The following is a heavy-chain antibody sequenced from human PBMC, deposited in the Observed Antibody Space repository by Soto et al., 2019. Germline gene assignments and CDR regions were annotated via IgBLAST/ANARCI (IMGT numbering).Heavy chain of an antibody. CDR2: ISGSGGST. CDR3: ARVREGTFDY. J-gene: IGHJ4*02. Sequence: EVQLLESGGDLVQPGGSLRLSCEASGFTFSNYDMGWVRQAPGKGLEWVSVISGSGGSTYYPVAVRGRFSISRDDSNNKLYLQMDSLRDEHTAVYYCARVREGTFDYWGQGTLVTVSS. V-gene: IGHV3-23*01. CDR1: GFTFSNYD.